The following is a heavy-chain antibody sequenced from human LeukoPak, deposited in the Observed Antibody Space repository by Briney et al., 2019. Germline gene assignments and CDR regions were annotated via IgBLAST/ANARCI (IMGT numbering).Heavy chain of an antibody. CDR3: ERYRRNLWDVYFDG. CDR1: GGTFSGYY. CDR2: IFNSERT. D-gene: IGHD1-26*01. J-gene: IGHJ4*02. V-gene: IGHV4-34*09. Sequence: SETLTLTCAVYGGTFSGYYWSWIRQPPGKGLEWIGYIFNSERTYYNASLKSRVTMSVDKSKNQLSLQLNSVTAADTAVYYCERYRRNLWDVYFDGWGQRTLVSVSA.